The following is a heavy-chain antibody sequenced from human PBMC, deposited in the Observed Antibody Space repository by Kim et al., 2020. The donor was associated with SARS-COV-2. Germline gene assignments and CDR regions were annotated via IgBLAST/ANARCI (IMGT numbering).Heavy chain of an antibody. J-gene: IGHJ6*02. Sequence: GGSLRLSCAASGFTVSSTDMSWVRQAPGKGLEWVSVIYSGGSTYYADSVKGRFTISTDTSKNTMYLQMNRLSAEETAVKYCVRGILHYYGMDVGGQGTAV. CDR3: VRGILHYYGMDV. D-gene: IGHD6-13*01. V-gene: IGHV3-53*01. CDR1: GFTVSSTD. CDR2: IYSGGST.